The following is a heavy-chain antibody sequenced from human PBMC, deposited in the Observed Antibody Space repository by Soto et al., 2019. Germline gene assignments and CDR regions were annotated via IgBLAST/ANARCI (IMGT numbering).Heavy chain of an antibody. J-gene: IGHJ4*02. CDR1: GYTFTHYF. D-gene: IGHD1-7*01. V-gene: IGHV1-2*02. Sequence: QVRLMQSGPEVRRPGASVTVSCKASGYTFTHYFIHWVRRAPGQGLEWMGYINPKSGDTHYSQTFRGRVSMTRDTSTDTANMGLSSLKSDDTAVYFCARVPGHKNSRGDFWGQGTPIPVSS. CDR3: ARVPGHKNSRGDF. CDR2: INPKSGDT.